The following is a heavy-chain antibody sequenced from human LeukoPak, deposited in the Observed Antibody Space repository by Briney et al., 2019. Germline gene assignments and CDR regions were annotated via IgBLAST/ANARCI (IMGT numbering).Heavy chain of an antibody. CDR1: GYTFTSYY. CDR2: INPSGGST. CDR3: ARAPPRFLEWLSNDAFDI. Sequence: GASVKVSCKASGYTFTSYYMHWVRQAPGQGLEWMGIINPSGGSTSYAQKFQGRVTMTRDMSTSTVYMELSSLRSEDTAVYYCARAPPRFLEWLSNDAFDIWGQGTMVTVSS. V-gene: IGHV1-46*01. D-gene: IGHD3-3*01. J-gene: IGHJ3*02.